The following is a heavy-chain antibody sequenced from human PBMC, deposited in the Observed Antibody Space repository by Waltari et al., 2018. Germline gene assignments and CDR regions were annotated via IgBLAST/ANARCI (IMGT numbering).Heavy chain of an antibody. CDR1: GYTFTGYY. Sequence: QVQLVQSGAEVKKPGASVKVSCKASGYTFTGYYMHWVRQAPGQGLEGMGWVNPNSGGTNYAQKLQGRVTMTRDTTISTAYMELSRLRSDDTAVYYCARGKREWLVHYYYYYDMDVWGKGTTVTVSS. J-gene: IGHJ6*03. V-gene: IGHV1-2*02. D-gene: IGHD6-19*01. CDR2: VNPNSGGT. CDR3: ARGKREWLVHYYYYYDMDV.